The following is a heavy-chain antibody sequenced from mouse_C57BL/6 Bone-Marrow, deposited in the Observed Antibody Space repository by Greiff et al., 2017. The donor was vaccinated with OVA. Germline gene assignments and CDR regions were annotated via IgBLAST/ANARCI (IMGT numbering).Heavy chain of an antibody. V-gene: IGHV5-17*01. J-gene: IGHJ3*01. Sequence: EVHLVESGGGLVKPGGSLKLSCAASGFTFSDYGMHWVRQAPEKGLEWVAYISSGSSTIYYADTVKGRFTISRDNAKNTLFLQMTSLRSEDTAMYYCATDYSPFAYWGQGTLVTVSA. D-gene: IGHD2-12*01. CDR1: GFTFSDYG. CDR3: ATDYSPFAY. CDR2: ISSGSSTI.